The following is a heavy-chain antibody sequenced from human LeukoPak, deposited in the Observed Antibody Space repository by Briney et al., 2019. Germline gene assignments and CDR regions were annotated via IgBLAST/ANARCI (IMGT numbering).Heavy chain of an antibody. Sequence: SETLSLTCTVSGGSISSGDYYWSWIRQPPGKGLEWTGYIYYSGSTYYNPSLKSRVIISVDTSKNQFSLKLSSVTAADTAVYYCARDGYSYGYTLDYWGQGTLVTVSS. CDR1: GGSISSGDYY. CDR2: IYYSGST. CDR3: ARDGYSYGYTLDY. V-gene: IGHV4-30-4*01. D-gene: IGHD5-18*01. J-gene: IGHJ4*02.